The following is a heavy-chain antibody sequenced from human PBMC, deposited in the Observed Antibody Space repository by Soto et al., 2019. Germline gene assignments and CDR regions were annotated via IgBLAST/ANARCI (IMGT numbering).Heavy chain of an antibody. CDR1: GFTFDDYA. CDR2: ISWNSGSI. D-gene: IGHD2-15*01. Sequence: GGSLRLSCAASGFTFDDYAMHWVRQAPGKGLEWVSGISWNSGSIGYADSVKGRFTISRDNAKNSLYLQMNSRRAEDTAVYYCARDLRLPRGIYYYYYYGMDVWGQGTTVTVSS. J-gene: IGHJ6*02. V-gene: IGHV3-9*01. CDR3: ARDLRLPRGIYYYYYYGMDV.